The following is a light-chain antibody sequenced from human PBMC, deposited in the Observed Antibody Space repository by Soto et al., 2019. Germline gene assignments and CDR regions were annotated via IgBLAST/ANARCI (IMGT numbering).Light chain of an antibody. CDR2: EVS. J-gene: IGLJ1*01. CDR1: SSDVGAYNY. V-gene: IGLV2-14*01. Sequence: QSALAQPASVSGSPGRSITISCAGTSSDVGAYNYVSWYQQLPGKAPKLMIYEVSNRPSGVSNRFSGSKSGNTASLTISGLQAEDEADYYCSSYTSINTHVFGTGTKVTVL. CDR3: SSYTSINTHV.